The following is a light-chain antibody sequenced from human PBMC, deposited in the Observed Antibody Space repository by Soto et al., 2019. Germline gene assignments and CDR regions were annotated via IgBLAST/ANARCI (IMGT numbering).Light chain of an antibody. Sequence: DIVMTQSPDSLAVSLGERATFNCKSSQSVLYSSNNNNYLAWYQQKPGQPPRLLIYWASTRESGVPDRFIGRGSGTDFTLTISSLQAEDVAVYYCQQYYSTPLTFGGGTKVEIK. CDR3: QQYYSTPLT. J-gene: IGKJ4*01. V-gene: IGKV4-1*01. CDR1: QSVLYSSNNNNY. CDR2: WAS.